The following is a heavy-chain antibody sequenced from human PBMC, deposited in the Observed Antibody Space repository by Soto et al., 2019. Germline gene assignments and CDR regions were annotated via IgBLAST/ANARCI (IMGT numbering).Heavy chain of an antibody. V-gene: IGHV3-49*03. J-gene: IGHJ6*03. CDR2: IRSKAYGGTT. D-gene: IGHD2-2*01. CDR3: TRAIKDIVVVPAEGFWYYYYMDV. Sequence: GGSLRLSCTASGFTFGDYAMSWFRQATGKGLEWVGFIRSKAYGGTTEYAASVKGRFTISRDDSKSIAYLQMNSLKTEDTAVYYCTRAIKDIVVVPAEGFWYYYYMDVWGKGTTVTVSS. CDR1: GFTFGDYA.